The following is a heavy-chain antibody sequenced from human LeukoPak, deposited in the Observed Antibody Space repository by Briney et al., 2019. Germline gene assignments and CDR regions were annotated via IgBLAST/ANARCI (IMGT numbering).Heavy chain of an antibody. J-gene: IGHJ6*03. CDR1: GGSISSYY. V-gene: IGHV4-39*01. Sequence: SETLSLTCTVSGGSISSYYWGWIRQPPGKGLEWIGSIYYSGSTYYNPSLKSRVTISVDTSKNQFSLKLSSVTAADTAVYYCARHGNAYYYYYMDVWGKGTTVTVSS. D-gene: IGHD4-23*01. CDR2: IYYSGST. CDR3: ARHGNAYYYYYMDV.